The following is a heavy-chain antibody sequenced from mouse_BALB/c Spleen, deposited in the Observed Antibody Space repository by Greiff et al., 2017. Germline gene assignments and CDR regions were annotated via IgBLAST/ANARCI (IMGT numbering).Heavy chain of an antibody. J-gene: IGHJ4*01. Sequence: DVKLVESGGGLVQPGGSMKLSCVASGFTFSNYWMNWVRQSPEKGLEWVAEIRLKSNNYATHYAESVKGRFTISRDDSKSSVYLQMNNLRAEDTGIYYCTRSSLDGYYDYAMDYWGQGTSVTVSS. D-gene: IGHD2-3*01. V-gene: IGHV6-6*02. CDR2: IRLKSNNYAT. CDR3: TRSSLDGYYDYAMDY. CDR1: GFTFSNYW.